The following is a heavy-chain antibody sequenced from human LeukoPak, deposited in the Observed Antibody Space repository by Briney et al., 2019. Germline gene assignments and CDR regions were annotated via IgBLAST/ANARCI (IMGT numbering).Heavy chain of an antibody. J-gene: IGHJ6*02. Sequence: SETLSPTCTVSGGSISSGDYYWSWIRQPPGKGLEWIGYIYYSGSTYYNPSLKSRVTISVDTSKNQFSLKLSSVTAADTAVYYCARGYSSGWYFPYYYYGMDVWGQGTTVTVSS. D-gene: IGHD6-19*01. CDR2: IYYSGST. CDR1: GGSISSGDYY. CDR3: ARGYSSGWYFPYYYYGMDV. V-gene: IGHV4-30-4*01.